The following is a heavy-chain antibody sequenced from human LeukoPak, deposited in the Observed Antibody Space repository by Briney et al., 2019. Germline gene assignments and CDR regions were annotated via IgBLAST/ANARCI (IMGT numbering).Heavy chain of an antibody. J-gene: IGHJ3*02. CDR2: FDPEDGET. CDR1: GYTPTELS. CDR3: ATTPPNWGNAFDI. V-gene: IGHV1-24*01. D-gene: IGHD7-27*01. Sequence: ASVNVSCKVSGYTPTELSMHWVRQAPGKGLEWMGGFDPEDGETIYAQKFQGRVTMAEDTSTDTAYMELSSLRSEDTAVYYCATTPPNWGNAFDIWGQGTMVTVSS.